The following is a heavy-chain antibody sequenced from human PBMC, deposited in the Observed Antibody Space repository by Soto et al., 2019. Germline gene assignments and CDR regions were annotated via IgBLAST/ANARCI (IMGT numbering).Heavy chain of an antibody. J-gene: IGHJ6*02. D-gene: IGHD4-17*01. CDR1: GGTFSSYA. CDR3: ASPSPDYGDYKYYYYYGMDV. V-gene: IGHV1-69*13. Sequence: SVKVSCKASGGTFSSYAISWVRQAPGQGLEWMGGIIPIFGTANYAQKFQGRVTITADESTSTAYMELSSLRSEDTAVYYCASPSPDYGDYKYYYYYGMDVWGQGTTVTVSS. CDR2: IIPIFGTA.